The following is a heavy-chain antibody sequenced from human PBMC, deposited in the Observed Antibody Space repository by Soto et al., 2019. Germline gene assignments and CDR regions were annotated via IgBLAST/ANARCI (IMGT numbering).Heavy chain of an antibody. V-gene: IGHV4-4*02. CDR1: GGSITSTNW. CDR3: ARDPHSGRNFEY. D-gene: IGHD1-26*01. CDR2: IYHKGIT. J-gene: IGHJ4*02. Sequence: QVQLQESGPGLVRPSETLSLTCVVSGGSITSTNWWSWVRQPPGKGLEWIGEIYHKGITDYNPSLKSRVTMSVDKSKNQVSLKLNSVTAADTAVYYCARDPHSGRNFEYWGQGTLVTVSS.